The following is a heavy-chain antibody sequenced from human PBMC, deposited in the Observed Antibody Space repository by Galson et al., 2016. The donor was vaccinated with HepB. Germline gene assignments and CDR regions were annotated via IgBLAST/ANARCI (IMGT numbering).Heavy chain of an antibody. CDR3: AKDLDQLPFDY. Sequence: LRLSCAASGVSFASYAMTWVRQAPGKGLEWVSSITGSGSSTYYADSVKGRFTISRDNSNNTLYLQMNSLRVEDTALYYCAKDLDQLPFDYWGQGTLVTVSS. D-gene: IGHD2-2*01. V-gene: IGHV3-23*01. CDR1: GVSFASYA. J-gene: IGHJ4*02. CDR2: ITGSGSST.